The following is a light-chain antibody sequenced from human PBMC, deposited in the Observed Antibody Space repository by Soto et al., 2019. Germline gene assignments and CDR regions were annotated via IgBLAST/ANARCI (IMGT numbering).Light chain of an antibody. CDR1: ENVRTF. V-gene: IGKV3-11*01. CDR3: QQHSHWPPWT. CDR2: GAS. J-gene: IGKJ1*01. Sequence: EVVLTQSPATLSLSPGERATLSCRASENVRTFVDWYQQKPGQAPRLLIYGASNRATGIPAMFSSSGYGTNFTLTISNLVPEDFAVFYCQQHSHWPPWTFGQGTRVEIQ.